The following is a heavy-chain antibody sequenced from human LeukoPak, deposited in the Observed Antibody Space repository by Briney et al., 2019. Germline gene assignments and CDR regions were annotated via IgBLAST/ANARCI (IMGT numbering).Heavy chain of an antibody. Sequence: PGGSLRLSCAASGFTFSSYSMNWVRQAPGKGLEWVSYISSSSSTIYYADSVKGRFTISRDNAKNSLYPQMNSLRAEDTAVYYCARDWGTPAGHKYSSSWYSDYWGQGTLVTVSS. V-gene: IGHV3-48*01. D-gene: IGHD6-13*01. CDR3: ARDWGTPAGHKYSSSWYSDY. CDR2: ISSSSSTI. J-gene: IGHJ4*02. CDR1: GFTFSSYS.